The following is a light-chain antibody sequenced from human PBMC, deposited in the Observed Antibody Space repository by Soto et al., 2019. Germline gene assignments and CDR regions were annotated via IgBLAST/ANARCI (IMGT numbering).Light chain of an antibody. CDR3: AAWDDSLNGWV. Sequence: HSVLTQPPSASGTPGQRVTISCSGSRSNIESNTVNWYQQLPGTAPKLLIFNNNQWPSGVPDRFSGSKSGTSASLAISGLQSGDDADYYGAAWDDSLNGWVFGGGTKLTVL. CDR2: NNN. J-gene: IGLJ3*02. V-gene: IGLV1-44*01. CDR1: RSNIESNT.